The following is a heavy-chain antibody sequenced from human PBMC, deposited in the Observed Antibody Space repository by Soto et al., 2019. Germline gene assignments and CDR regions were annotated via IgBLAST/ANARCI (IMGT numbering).Heavy chain of an antibody. CDR2: INPNSGGT. D-gene: IGHD6-6*01. CDR1: GYTFTGYY. J-gene: IGHJ3*02. V-gene: IGHV1-2*02. CDR3: VGAIIAAPLDDAFDI. Sequence: GASVKVSCKASGYTFTGYYMHWVRQAPGQGLEWMGWINPNSGGTNYAQKFQGRVTMTRNTSISTAYMELSSLRSEDTAVYYCVGAIIAAPLDDAFDIWGQGTMVTVSS.